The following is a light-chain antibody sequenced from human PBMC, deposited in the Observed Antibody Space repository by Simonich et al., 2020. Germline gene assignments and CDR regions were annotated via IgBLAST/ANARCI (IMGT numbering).Light chain of an antibody. V-gene: IGLV2-14*03. CDR2: DVS. CDR1: SSDVGGYNY. CDR3: SSYTSSSTVV. J-gene: IGLJ2*01. Sequence: QSALTQPASVSGSPGQSITISCNGTSSDVGGYNYVSWYQQHPVKAPKLMIYDVSNLPSGVSNRFSGSKSGNTASLTISGLQAEDEADYYCSSYTSSSTVVFGGGTKLTVL.